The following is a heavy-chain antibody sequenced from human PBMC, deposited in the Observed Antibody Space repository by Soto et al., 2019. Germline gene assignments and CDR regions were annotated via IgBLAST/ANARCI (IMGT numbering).Heavy chain of an antibody. D-gene: IGHD3-22*01. CDR2: IYQSGST. CDR1: GGSLSSSAYS. CDR3: ARELLFYDSDGFAWYDLSDI. J-gene: IGHJ3*02. V-gene: IGHV4-30-2*01. Sequence: SETLSLTCAVSGGSLSSSAYSWGWFRQPTGKGLEWMGFIYQSGSTYYNPSLKSRVTMSLARPKKQFSLKLSSVTAADTAVYYCARELLFYDSDGFAWYDLSDICAQGTMV.